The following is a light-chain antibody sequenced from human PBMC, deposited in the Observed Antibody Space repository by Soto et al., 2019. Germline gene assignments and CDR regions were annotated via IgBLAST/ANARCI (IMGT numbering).Light chain of an antibody. CDR3: ASWDDSLNGVV. J-gene: IGLJ2*01. CDR2: SNN. V-gene: IGLV1-44*01. Sequence: QSVLTQPPSASGTPGQRVTISCSGSSSNIGSYTVNWYQQLPGTAPKLLIYSNNQRPSGVPDRFSGSKSGTSASLAISGLQSEDAADYYCASWDDSLNGVVFGGGTKVTVL. CDR1: SSNIGSYT.